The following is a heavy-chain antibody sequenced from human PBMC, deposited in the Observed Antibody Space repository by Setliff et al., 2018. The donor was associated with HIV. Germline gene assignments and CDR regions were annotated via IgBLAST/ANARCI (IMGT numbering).Heavy chain of an antibody. Sequence: ASVKVSCKASGYTLTSYGISWVRQAPGQGLEWMGWISAYNGNTNYAQKVQGRVTMTTDTSTSTAYMELRSLRSDDTAVYYCARDRGVYCRSTNCYSPVDAVDIWGQGTMVTVSS. J-gene: IGHJ3*02. D-gene: IGHD2-2*01. CDR3: ARDRGVYCRSTNCYSPVDAVDI. CDR2: ISAYNGNT. CDR1: GYTLTSYG. V-gene: IGHV1-18*01.